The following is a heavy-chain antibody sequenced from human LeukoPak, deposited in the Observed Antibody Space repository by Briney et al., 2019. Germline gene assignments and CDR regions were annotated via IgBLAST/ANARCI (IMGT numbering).Heavy chain of an antibody. CDR2: NSGGST. D-gene: IGHD6-19*01. CDR1: GFTVRSNY. CDR3: ARDFLASSGRYYFDY. Sequence: GGSLRLSCAAAGFTVRSNYMSWVRQAPGKGLEWVSVNSGGSTYHADSVKGRFTISRDDSKNTLFLQMNSLRAEDTALYHCARDFLASSGRYYFDYWGQGTLVTVSS. V-gene: IGHV3-66*01. J-gene: IGHJ4*02.